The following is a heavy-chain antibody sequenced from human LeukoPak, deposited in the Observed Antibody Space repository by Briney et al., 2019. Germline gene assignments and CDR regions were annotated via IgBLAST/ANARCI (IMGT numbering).Heavy chain of an antibody. V-gene: IGHV3-33*01. CDR1: GFTFSSYG. D-gene: IGHD6-19*01. J-gene: IGHJ6*02. CDR2: IWYDGSNK. CDR3: ARVKQWLPYYYYGMDV. Sequence: GSLRLSCAASGFTFSSYGMHWVRQAPGKGLEWVAVIWYDGSNKHYADSVKGRFTISRDNSKNTLYLQMNSLRAEDTAVYYCARVKQWLPYYYYGMDVWGQGTTVTVSS.